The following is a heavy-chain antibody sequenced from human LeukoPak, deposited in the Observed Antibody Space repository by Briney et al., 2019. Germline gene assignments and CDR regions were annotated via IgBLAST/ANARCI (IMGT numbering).Heavy chain of an antibody. Sequence: PSETLSLTCAVYGGSFSGYYWSWIRQPPGKGLEWIGEINHSGSTNYNPSLKSRVTISVDTSKNQLSLKLSSVTAADTAVYYCARVGDQYSSSPLNYFDYWGQGTPVTVSS. J-gene: IGHJ4*02. CDR3: ARVGDQYSSSPLNYFDY. CDR2: INHSGST. V-gene: IGHV4-34*01. D-gene: IGHD6-13*01. CDR1: GGSFSGYY.